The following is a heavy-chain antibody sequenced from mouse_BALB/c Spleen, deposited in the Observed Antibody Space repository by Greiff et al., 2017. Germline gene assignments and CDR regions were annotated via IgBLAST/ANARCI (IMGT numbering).Heavy chain of an antibody. CDR2: INPSSGYT. J-gene: IGHJ3*01. V-gene: IGHV1-4*02. CDR1: GYTFTSYT. Sequence: QVQLKQSAAELARPGASVKMSCKASGYTFTSYTMHWVKQRPGQGLEWIGYINPSSGYTEYNQKFKDKTTLTADKTSNTAYMQLSSLTSEDSAVYCCASCDWFAYWGEGTLVTVSA. CDR3: ASCDWFAY.